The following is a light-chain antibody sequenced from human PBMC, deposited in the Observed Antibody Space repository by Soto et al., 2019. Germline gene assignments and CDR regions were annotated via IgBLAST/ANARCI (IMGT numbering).Light chain of an antibody. CDR2: AAS. V-gene: IGKV1-39*01. CDR1: RSINIY. CDR3: QQSHSSPYT. J-gene: IGKJ5*01. Sequence: IQMTQSPSSLSASVGDRVTLTCRASRSINIYLNWYQQKPGKAPKLLIYAASNLQSGVPSRFSGDGVGTHFTLTISSLQPEDFATYHCQQSHSSPYTFGQGTRLEIK.